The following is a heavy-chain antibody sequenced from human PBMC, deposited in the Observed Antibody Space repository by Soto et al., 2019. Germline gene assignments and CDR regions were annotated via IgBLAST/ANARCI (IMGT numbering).Heavy chain of an antibody. D-gene: IGHD5-12*01. V-gene: IGHV4-30-4*01. CDR2: IPSRGRP. CDR3: VRDQYSGYDFAL. J-gene: IGHJ5*02. Sequence: SETLSLTCSVSGASVAGGSYSWSWVRQPPGKGLEWIGYIPSRGRPFYNPSLTSRGTISADTSKNQLSLQLTSGTAADTAVYYCVRDQYSGYDFALWGQGNLVTVSS. CDR1: GASVAGGSYS.